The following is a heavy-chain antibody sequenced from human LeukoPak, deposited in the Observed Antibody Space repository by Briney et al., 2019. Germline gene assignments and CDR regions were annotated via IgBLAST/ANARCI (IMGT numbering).Heavy chain of an antibody. Sequence: GASLRLSCAASGFTFSSYAMSWVRQAPGKGLEWVSAISGSGGSTYYADSVKGRFTISRDNSKNTLYLQMNSLRAEDTAVYYCAREYCSGGSCYSDAFDIWGQGTMVTVSS. CDR3: AREYCSGGSCYSDAFDI. CDR2: ISGSGGST. V-gene: IGHV3-23*01. D-gene: IGHD2-15*01. J-gene: IGHJ3*02. CDR1: GFTFSSYA.